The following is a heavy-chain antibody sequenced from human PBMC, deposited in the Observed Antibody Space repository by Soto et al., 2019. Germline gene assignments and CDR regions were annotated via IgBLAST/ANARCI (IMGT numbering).Heavy chain of an antibody. CDR1: GGSISSGDYY. CDR2: IYYSGST. J-gene: IGHJ4*02. V-gene: IGHV4-30-4*01. Sequence: SETLSLTCTVSGGSISSGDYYWSWIRQPPGKGLEWIGYIYYSGSTYYNPSLKSRVTISVDTSKNQFSLKLSSVTAADTAVYYCARVDRGSHSSLGEYYFDYWCQGALVTVSS. CDR3: ARVDRGSHSSLGEYYFDY. D-gene: IGHD1-26*01.